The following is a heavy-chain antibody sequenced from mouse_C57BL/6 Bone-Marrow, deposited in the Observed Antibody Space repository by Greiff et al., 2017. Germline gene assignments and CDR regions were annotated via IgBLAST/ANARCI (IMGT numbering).Heavy chain of an antibody. CDR3: ARRVVITTA. D-gene: IGHD1-1*01. CDR2: ISSGGSYT. CDR1: GFTFSSYG. J-gene: IGHJ3*02. V-gene: IGHV5-6*01. Sequence: EVQLQESGGDLVKPGGSLKLSCAASGFTFSSYGMSWVRQTPDKRLEWVATISSGGSYTYYPDSVKGRFTISRDNAKNTLYLQMSSLKSEDTAMYYCARRVVITTAWGQGTLVTVSA.